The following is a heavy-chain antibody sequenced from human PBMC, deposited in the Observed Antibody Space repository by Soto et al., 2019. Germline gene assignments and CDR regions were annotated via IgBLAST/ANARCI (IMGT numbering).Heavy chain of an antibody. CDR1: GYTFTSYA. CDR3: ARLTLAHDSSGYHIFGY. D-gene: IGHD3-22*01. J-gene: IGHJ4*02. Sequence: ASVKVSCKASGYTFTSYAMHCVRQAPGQRLEWMGWINAGIGDTQYSQDFQGRVTITRDTSASTAYLEWSSLKASDSAMYYCARLTLAHDSSGYHIFGYWGLGTLVTVSS. CDR2: INAGIGDT. V-gene: IGHV1-3*03.